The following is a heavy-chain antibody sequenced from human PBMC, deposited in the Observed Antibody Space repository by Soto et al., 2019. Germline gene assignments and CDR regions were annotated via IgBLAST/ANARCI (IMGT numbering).Heavy chain of an antibody. CDR1: GGTFSSYA. CDR3: AEDYGSGSYSARGRAFDI. J-gene: IGHJ3*02. CDR2: IIPIFGTA. Sequence: SVKVSCKASGGTFSSYAISWVRQPPGQGLEWMGGIIPIFGTANYAQKFQGRVTITADKSTSTAYMKLSSRKSEDTAVYYCAEDYGSGSYSARGRAFDIWGQGTMVTVSS. D-gene: IGHD3-10*01. V-gene: IGHV1-69*06.